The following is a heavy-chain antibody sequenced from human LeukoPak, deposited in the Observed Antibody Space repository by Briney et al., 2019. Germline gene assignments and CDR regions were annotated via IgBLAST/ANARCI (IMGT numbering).Heavy chain of an antibody. CDR3: ATDEWLVLRD. V-gene: IGHV1-2*02. CDR1: GYTFTGYY. CDR2: INPNSGGT. Sequence: ASVKVSCKASGYTFTGYYMHWVRQAPGQGLEWMGWINPNSGGTNYAQKFQGRVTMTRDTSIRTVYMELSRPKLDDTAVYYCATDEWLVLRDWGQGTLVTVSS. D-gene: IGHD6-19*01. J-gene: IGHJ4*02.